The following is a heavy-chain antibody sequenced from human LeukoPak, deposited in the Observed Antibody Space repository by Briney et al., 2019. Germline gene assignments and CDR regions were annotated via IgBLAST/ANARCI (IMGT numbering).Heavy chain of an antibody. V-gene: IGHV3-30*02. Sequence: GGSLRLSCAASGFTFSSYGMHWVRQAPGKGLEWVAFIRYDGSNKYYADSVKGRFTISRDNSKSTLYLQMNSLRAEDTAVYYCAKDRAAAGNYYYYMDVWGKGTTVTVSS. CDR2: IRYDGSNK. CDR1: GFTFSSYG. CDR3: AKDRAAAGNYYYYMDV. J-gene: IGHJ6*03. D-gene: IGHD6-13*01.